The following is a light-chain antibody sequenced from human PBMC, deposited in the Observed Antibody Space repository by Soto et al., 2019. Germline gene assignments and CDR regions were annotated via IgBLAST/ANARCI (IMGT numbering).Light chain of an antibody. Sequence: EIVLTQSPGTLSLSPGERATLSCRASQSVSSDLAWYHQKPGQAPRLLIYSASTRATGIPARFSGSGSGTEFTLTINSLRSEDFAVYYCQQYNNWPRTFGQGTKVDIK. CDR2: SAS. J-gene: IGKJ1*01. V-gene: IGKV3-15*01. CDR3: QQYNNWPRT. CDR1: QSVSSD.